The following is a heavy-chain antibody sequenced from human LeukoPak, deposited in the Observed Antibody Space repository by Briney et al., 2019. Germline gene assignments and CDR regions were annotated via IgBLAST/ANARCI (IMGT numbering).Heavy chain of an antibody. D-gene: IGHD6-19*01. J-gene: IGHJ3*02. CDR1: GGSISTYY. Sequence: SETLSLTCTVSGGSISTYYWSWIRQPPGKGLEWIGYIYYSGSTNYNPSLKSRITISVDTSKNQFSLKLSSVTAADTAVFYCARPVAGTVDAFDIWGQGTMVTVSS. V-gene: IGHV4-59*08. CDR3: ARPVAGTVDAFDI. CDR2: IYYSGST.